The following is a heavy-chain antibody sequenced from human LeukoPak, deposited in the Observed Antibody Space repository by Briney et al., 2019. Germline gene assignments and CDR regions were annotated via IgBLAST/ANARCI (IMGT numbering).Heavy chain of an antibody. CDR3: ARGSVWLLDY. CDR2: ISYDGSNE. CDR1: GFTFSSYA. V-gene: IGHV3-30*09. Sequence: GGSLRLSCAASGFTFSSYAMHWVRQAPGKGLEWVAVISYDGSNEYYTDSVKGRFAISRDNSKTTLYLQMNSLSSEDTAVYYCARGSVWLLDYWGQGTLVTVSS. J-gene: IGHJ4*02. D-gene: IGHD5/OR15-5a*01.